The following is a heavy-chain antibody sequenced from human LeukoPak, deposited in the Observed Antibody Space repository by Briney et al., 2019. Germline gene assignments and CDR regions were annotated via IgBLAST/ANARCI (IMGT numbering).Heavy chain of an antibody. V-gene: IGHV6-1*01. J-gene: IGHJ1*01. D-gene: IGHD6-25*01. CDR2: TYYRSKWYS. CDR3: AAAHGQH. CDR1: GDSVSSNSGT. Sequence: SQTLSLTCAISGDSVSSNSGTWNWIRQSPSRGLEWLGRTYYRSKWYSDYAPSVKGRITINPDTSKNHFSLQLNSVTPEDTAVYYCAAAHGQHWGQGTLVIVSS.